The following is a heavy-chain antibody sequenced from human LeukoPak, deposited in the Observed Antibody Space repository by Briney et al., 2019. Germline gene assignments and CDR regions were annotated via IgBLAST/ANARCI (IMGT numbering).Heavy chain of an antibody. J-gene: IGHJ4*02. D-gene: IGHD3-22*01. CDR3: AKDLYYYDSSGYLGD. V-gene: IGHV3-9*01. CDR2: ISYSSETI. Sequence: PGGSLRLSCAASGFPFDEHAMHWVRQAPGKGLEWVSGISYSSETIGYVDSVKGRFTISRDNVRKSLYLQMNSLRIEDTALYYCAKDLYYYDSSGYLGDWGQGTLVTVSS. CDR1: GFPFDEHA.